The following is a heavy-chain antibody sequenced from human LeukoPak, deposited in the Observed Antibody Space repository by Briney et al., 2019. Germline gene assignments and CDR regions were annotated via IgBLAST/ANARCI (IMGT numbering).Heavy chain of an antibody. CDR1: GFTFSSYA. CDR2: ISGSGGST. D-gene: IGHD2-2*01. V-gene: IGHV3-23*01. Sequence: GGSVRLSCAASGFTFSSYAMSWVRQAPGKGLEWVSAISGSGGSTYYADSVKGRFTISRDNSKNTLYLQMNSLRAEDTAVYYCAKDRGCSSTSCYGGDAFDIWGQGTMVTVSS. J-gene: IGHJ3*02. CDR3: AKDRGCSSTSCYGGDAFDI.